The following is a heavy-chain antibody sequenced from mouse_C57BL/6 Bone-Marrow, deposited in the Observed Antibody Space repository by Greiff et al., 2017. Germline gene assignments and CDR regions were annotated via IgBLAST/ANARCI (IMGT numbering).Heavy chain of an antibody. CDR3: ARRSSSLWWYFDV. CDR1: GYTFTSYW. Sequence: VQLQQSGAELAKPGASVKLSCTASGYTFTSYWMHWVKQRPGQGLEWIGYINPSSGYTKYNQKFKDKATLTADKSSSTAYMQLSSLTYEDSADYYCARRSSSLWWYFDVWGTGTTVTVSS. D-gene: IGHD6-1*01. J-gene: IGHJ1*03. CDR2: INPSSGYT. V-gene: IGHV1-7*01.